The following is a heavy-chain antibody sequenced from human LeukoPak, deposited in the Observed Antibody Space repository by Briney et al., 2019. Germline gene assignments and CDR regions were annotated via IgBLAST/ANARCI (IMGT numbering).Heavy chain of an antibody. V-gene: IGHV1-18*01. Sequence: ASVKVSCKASGYTFTSYGISWVRQAPGQGREWMGGISAYNGNTNYAQKLQGRVTMTTVTSTSTAYMELRGLRSDDNAVYYCARGSWSRPSVEDYWGQGTLVTVSS. CDR3: ARGSWSRPSVEDY. D-gene: IGHD4-23*01. CDR1: GYTFTSYG. J-gene: IGHJ4*02. CDR2: ISAYNGNT.